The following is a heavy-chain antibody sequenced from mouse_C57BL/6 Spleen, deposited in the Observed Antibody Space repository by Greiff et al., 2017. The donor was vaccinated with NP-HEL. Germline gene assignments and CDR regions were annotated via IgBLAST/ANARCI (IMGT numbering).Heavy chain of an antibody. CDR2: INPNNGGT. Sequence: EVQLQQSGPELVKPGASVKISCKASGYTFTDDYMNWVKQSHGKSLEWIGDINPNNGGTSYNQKFKGKATLTVAKSSSTAYMELRSLTSEDSAVYYCARWGNTGPMDFWGHGPSVTVSS. V-gene: IGHV1-26*01. J-gene: IGHJ4*01. CDR3: ARWGNTGPMDF. D-gene: IGHD4-1*01. CDR1: GYTFTDDY.